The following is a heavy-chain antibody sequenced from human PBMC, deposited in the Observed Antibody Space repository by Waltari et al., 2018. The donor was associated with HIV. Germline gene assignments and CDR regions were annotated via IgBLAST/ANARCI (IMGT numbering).Heavy chain of an antibody. J-gene: IGHJ4*02. D-gene: IGHD2-21*01. CDR3: VKASGLLLPSYYFDY. V-gene: IGHV3-9*01. CDR1: GFTFDDYA. Sequence: EVQLVESGGGLVQPGRSLRLSCAASGFTFDDYALHWVRQAPGKGLEWFSGITWNSGSIAYADSVKGRFTISRDNANNSLYLQMNTLRAADTALYYCVKASGLLLPSYYFDYWGQGTLVTVSS. CDR2: ITWNSGSI.